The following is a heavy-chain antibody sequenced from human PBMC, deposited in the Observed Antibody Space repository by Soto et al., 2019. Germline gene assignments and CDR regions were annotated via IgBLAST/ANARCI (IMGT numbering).Heavy chain of an antibody. Sequence: QVQLVESGGGLVKPGGSLRLSCAASGFTFSDYYMSWIRQAPGKGPEWVSYISSSSSYTNYADSVKGRFTISRDNAKNSLYLQMNSLRAEDTAVYYCARAPRYSSSSVDYWGQGTLVTVSS. CDR2: ISSSSSYT. CDR3: ARAPRYSSSSVDY. CDR1: GFTFSDYY. D-gene: IGHD6-6*01. J-gene: IGHJ4*02. V-gene: IGHV3-11*06.